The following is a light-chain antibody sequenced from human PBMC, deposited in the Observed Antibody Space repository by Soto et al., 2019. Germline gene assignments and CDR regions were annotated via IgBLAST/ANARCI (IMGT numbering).Light chain of an antibody. CDR2: DVN. CDR3: STYTRSMTFYV. CDR1: SSDLGPYNY. V-gene: IGLV2-14*03. Sequence: QSALTQPASVSGSPGQSITISCTGTSSDLGPYNYVSWYKQTPGKAPKLMIYDVNNRPSGVSDRFSGSKSGKTASLTISGLQSEGGADYFCSTYTRSMTFYVLGTWTKVTVL. J-gene: IGLJ1*01.